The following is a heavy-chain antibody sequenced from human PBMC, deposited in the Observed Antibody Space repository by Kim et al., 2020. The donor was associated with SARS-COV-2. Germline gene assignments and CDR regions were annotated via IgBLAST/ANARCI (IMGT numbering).Heavy chain of an antibody. D-gene: IGHD4-17*01. V-gene: IGHV3-9*01. CDR3: AKAKPHGDSGHGMDV. Sequence: GGSLRLSCAASGFTFDDYAMHWVRQAPGKGLEWVSVISWNSGNIGYADSVKGRFTISRDNAKNSLYLQMNSLRAEDTAFFYCAKAKPHGDSGHGMDVSGQGTPFTLS. CDR2: ISWNSGNI. J-gene: IGHJ6*02. CDR1: GFTFDDYA.